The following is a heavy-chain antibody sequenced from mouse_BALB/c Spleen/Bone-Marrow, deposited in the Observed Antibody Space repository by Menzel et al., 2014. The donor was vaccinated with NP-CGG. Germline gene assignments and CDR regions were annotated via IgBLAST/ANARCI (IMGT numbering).Heavy chain of an antibody. V-gene: IGHV1-5*01. CDR1: GYSFTSYW. CDR2: IYPGNSDT. Sequence: VQLQQSGTVLARPGASVKMSCKASGYSFTSYWMHWVKQRPGQGLEWIGTIYPGNSDTYYNQKFKGKAKLTAVTSASTAYMELSSLTNEDSAVYYCTRGGYYDYDGFAYWGQGTLVTVSA. J-gene: IGHJ3*01. D-gene: IGHD2-4*01. CDR3: TRGGYYDYDGFAY.